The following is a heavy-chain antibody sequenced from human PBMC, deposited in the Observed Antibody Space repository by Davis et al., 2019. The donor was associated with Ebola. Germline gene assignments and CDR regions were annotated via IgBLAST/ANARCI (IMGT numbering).Heavy chain of an antibody. CDR1: GFTVSSNY. CDR3: TRRGTVVTPDY. J-gene: IGHJ4*02. Sequence: GESLKISCAASGFTVSSNYMSWFRQAPGKGLEWVGFIRSKAYGGTTEYAASVKGRFTISRDDSKSIAYLQMNSLKTEDTAVYYCTRRGTVVTPDYWGQGTLVTVSS. V-gene: IGHV3-49*03. CDR2: IRSKAYGGTT. D-gene: IGHD4-23*01.